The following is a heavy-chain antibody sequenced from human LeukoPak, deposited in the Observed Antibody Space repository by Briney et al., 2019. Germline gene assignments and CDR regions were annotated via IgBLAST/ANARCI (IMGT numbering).Heavy chain of an antibody. CDR2: ISAYNGNT. CDR1: GYTFTSYG. Sequence: ASVKVSCKASGYTFTSYGISWVRQAPGQGLEWMGWISAYNGNTNYAQKLQGRVTMTTDTSTSTAYMELRSLRSDDTAVYYCARGRDIVVVPAATRLTHYYYYYGMDVWGQGTTVTVSS. D-gene: IGHD2-2*01. CDR3: ARGRDIVVVPAATRLTHYYYYYGMDV. J-gene: IGHJ6*02. V-gene: IGHV1-18*01.